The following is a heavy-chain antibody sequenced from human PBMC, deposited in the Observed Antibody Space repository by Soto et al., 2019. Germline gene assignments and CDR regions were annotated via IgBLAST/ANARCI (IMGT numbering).Heavy chain of an antibody. Sequence: NPSETLSLTCTVSGGSISSYYWSWIRQPPGKGLEWIGYIYYSGSTNYNPSLKSRVTISVDTSKNQFSLKLSSVTAADTAVYYCARNYGDYGFFDYWGQGTLVTVSS. CDR3: ARNYGDYGFFDY. CDR1: GGSISSYY. CDR2: IYYSGST. D-gene: IGHD4-17*01. V-gene: IGHV4-59*01. J-gene: IGHJ4*02.